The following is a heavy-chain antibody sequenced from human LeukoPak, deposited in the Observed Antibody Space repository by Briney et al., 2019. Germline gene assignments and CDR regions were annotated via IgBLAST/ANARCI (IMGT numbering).Heavy chain of an antibody. D-gene: IGHD3-22*01. J-gene: IGHJ6*03. V-gene: IGHV1-2*02. CDR2: INPNSGGT. CDR1: GYTFTGYY. Sequence: ASLKVSCKASGYTFTGYYMHWVRQAPGQGLEWMGWINPNSGGTNYAQKFQGRVTMTRDTSISTAYMELSRLRSDDTAVYYCARGSRHDSSGYYALGWYYYYYMDVWGKGTTVTISS. CDR3: ARGSRHDSSGYYALGWYYYYYMDV.